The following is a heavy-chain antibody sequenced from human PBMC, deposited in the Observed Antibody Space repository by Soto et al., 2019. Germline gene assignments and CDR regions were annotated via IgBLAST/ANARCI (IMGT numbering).Heavy chain of an antibody. J-gene: IGHJ6*02. V-gene: IGHV1-69*01. D-gene: IGHD4-17*01. Sequence: QVQLVQSAAEVKKPGSSVKVSCKASGGTLINYAFTWVRQAPGQGLEWMGGIIPIFNTANYAQKFQGRVTITADESTSTAYMEVNSLRSEDTAVYYCARVRPTDYVGNYNNGMDVGGHGTTVTVSS. CDR1: GGTLINYA. CDR2: IIPIFNTA. CDR3: ARVRPTDYVGNYNNGMDV.